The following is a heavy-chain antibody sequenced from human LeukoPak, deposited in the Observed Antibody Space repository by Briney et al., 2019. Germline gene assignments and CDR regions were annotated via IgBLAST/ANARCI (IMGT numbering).Heavy chain of an antibody. Sequence: ASVKVSCKVSGYTLTELSMHWVRQAPGKGLEWMGGFDPEDGETIYAQKFQGRVTMTEDTSTDTAYMELSSLRSEDTAVYYCATFHYYYDSSGLFHWGQGTLVTVSS. D-gene: IGHD3-22*01. CDR1: GYTLTELS. J-gene: IGHJ4*02. CDR2: FDPEDGET. V-gene: IGHV1-24*01. CDR3: ATFHYYYDSSGLFH.